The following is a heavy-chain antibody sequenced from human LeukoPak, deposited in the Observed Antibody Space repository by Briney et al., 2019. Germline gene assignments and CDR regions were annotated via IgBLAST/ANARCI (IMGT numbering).Heavy chain of an antibody. D-gene: IGHD7-27*01. CDR1: GYTFTGYY. J-gene: IGHJ4*02. Sequence: ASVKVSCKASGYTFTGYYMHWVRQATGQGLEWMGYMNPNSGYTVYAQKFQGRVTMTRNISISTAYMELSSLRSEDTAVYYCAKVPRELTGKWGQGTLVTVSA. V-gene: IGHV1-8*02. CDR3: AKVPRELTGK. CDR2: MNPNSGYT.